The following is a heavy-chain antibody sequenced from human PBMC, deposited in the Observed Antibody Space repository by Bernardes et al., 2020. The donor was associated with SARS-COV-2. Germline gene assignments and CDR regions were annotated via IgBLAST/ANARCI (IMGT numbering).Heavy chain of an antibody. D-gene: IGHD4-4*01. CDR3: AKDYSNKGMDV. J-gene: IGHJ6*02. CDR2: ITGSGSHT. V-gene: IGHV3-11*01. CDR1: RSAFVDY. Sequence: GGSLSLSCAGSRSAFVDYMSWIRQAPGKGLEAISYITGSGSHTYYADSVRGRFTISRDNANKLLYLQMTSLRAEDTAVYYCAKDYSNKGMDVWGQGTTVTVSS.